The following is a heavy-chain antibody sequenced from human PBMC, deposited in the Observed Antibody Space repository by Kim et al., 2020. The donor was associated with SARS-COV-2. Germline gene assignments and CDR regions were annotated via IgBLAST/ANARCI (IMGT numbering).Heavy chain of an antibody. CDR1: GGTFSSYA. V-gene: IGHV1-69*04. CDR3: ARAPGLGEGGLEENYLLS. D-gene: IGHD3-10*01. Sequence: SVKVSCKASGGTFSSYAISWVRQAPGQGLEWMGRIIPILGIANYAQKFQGRVTITADKSTSTAYMELSSLRSEDTAVYYCARAPGLGEGGLEENYLLSWGQGTLVTVSS. CDR2: IIPILGIA. J-gene: IGHJ1*01.